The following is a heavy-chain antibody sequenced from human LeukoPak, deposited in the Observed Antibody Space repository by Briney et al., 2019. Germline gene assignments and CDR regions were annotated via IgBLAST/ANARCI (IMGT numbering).Heavy chain of an antibody. CDR1: GYTFANYW. J-gene: IGHJ4*02. D-gene: IGHD6-19*01. Sequence: GESLKISCQGSGYTFANYWIGCVRQMPGKGLEWMGIIYPGDSDTRYSPSFQGQVTISADKSISTAHLQWSSLKASDTAVYYCARREGGWYLDYWGQGTLVTVSS. CDR3: ARREGGWYLDY. V-gene: IGHV5-51*01. CDR2: IYPGDSDT.